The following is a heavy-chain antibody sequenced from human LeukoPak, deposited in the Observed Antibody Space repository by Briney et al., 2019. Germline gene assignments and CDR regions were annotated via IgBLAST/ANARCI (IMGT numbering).Heavy chain of an antibody. CDR2: IYSGGST. V-gene: IGHV3-53*01. CDR1: GFTVSSNY. J-gene: IGHJ4*02. CDR3: ARDFGRYYGSGSYFRYFDY. Sequence: PGGSLRLSCAASGFTVSSNYMSWVRQAPGKGREWGSVIYSGGSTYYADSVKGRFTISRDNSKNTLYLQMNSLRAEDTAVYYCARDFGRYYGSGSYFRYFDYWGQGTLVTVSS. D-gene: IGHD3-10*01.